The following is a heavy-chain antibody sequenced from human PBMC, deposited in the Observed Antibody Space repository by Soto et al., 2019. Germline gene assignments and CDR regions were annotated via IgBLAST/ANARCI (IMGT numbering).Heavy chain of an antibody. Sequence: EVKLLESGGGLVQPEGSLRLSCAASGINFSSHAMTWVRQAQGKGLEWVSAISGGGDRKYYADSVKGRFNISRDNSKNTLYLQMNSLRAADTAIYYCTKRVGANWGTFDYWGQGVLFAVSS. J-gene: IGHJ4*02. CDR1: GINFSSHA. CDR2: ISGGGDRK. V-gene: IGHV3-23*01. CDR3: TKRVGANWGTFDY. D-gene: IGHD7-27*01.